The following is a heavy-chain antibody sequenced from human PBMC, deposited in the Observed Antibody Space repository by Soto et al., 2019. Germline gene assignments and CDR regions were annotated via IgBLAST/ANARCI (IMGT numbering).Heavy chain of an antibody. D-gene: IGHD3-9*01. V-gene: IGHV3-11*01. Sequence: GGSLRLSCAASGFTFSDYYMSWIRQAPGKGLEWVSYISSSGSTIYYADSVKGRFTISRDNAKNSLYLQMNSLRAEDTAVYYCASLEFDWLFIDPWGQGTLVTVSS. CDR1: GFTFSDYY. CDR2: ISSSGSTI. CDR3: ASLEFDWLFIDP. J-gene: IGHJ5*02.